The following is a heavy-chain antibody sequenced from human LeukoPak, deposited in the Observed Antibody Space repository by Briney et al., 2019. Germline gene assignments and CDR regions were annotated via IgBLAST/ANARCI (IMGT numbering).Heavy chain of an antibody. CDR3: ARDSRVAAAGNDAFDI. J-gene: IGHJ3*02. CDR1: GGSISSSSYY. V-gene: IGHV4-61*05. Sequence: SESLSLTCTVSGGSISSSSYYWGWIRQPPGKGLEWIGYIYYSGSTNYNPPLKSRVTISVDTSKNQFSLKLSSVTAADTAVYYCARDSRVAAAGNDAFDIWGQGTMVTVSS. CDR2: IYYSGST. D-gene: IGHD6-13*01.